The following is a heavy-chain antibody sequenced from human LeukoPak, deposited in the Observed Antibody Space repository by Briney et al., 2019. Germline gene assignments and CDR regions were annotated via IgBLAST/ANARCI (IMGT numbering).Heavy chain of an antibody. CDR3: ASGPLISYNSSTYPPFDY. CDR2: ISSSSTYI. Sequence: PGGSLRLSCAASGFTFSSYSMNWVRQAPGKGLEWVSSISSSSTYIYYADSMKGRFTISRDNAKNSLYLQMNSLRAEDTAVYYCASGPLISYNSSTYPPFDYWGQGTLVTVSS. D-gene: IGHD6-6*01. V-gene: IGHV3-21*01. CDR1: GFTFSSYS. J-gene: IGHJ4*02.